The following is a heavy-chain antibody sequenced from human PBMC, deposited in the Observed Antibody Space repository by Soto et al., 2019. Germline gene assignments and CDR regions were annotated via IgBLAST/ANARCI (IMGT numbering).Heavy chain of an antibody. CDR1: GYTFTSYD. CDR3: ARGEYDYGVYRYFDL. Sequence: QVQLVQSGAEVKKPGASVKVSCKASGYTFTSYDINWVRQATGQGLEGMGWMNPNSGNTGYEQKFQGRVTMTRNTSISTAYMELSSLRFEDTAVYYCARGEYDYGVYRYFDLWGRGTLVTVSS. V-gene: IGHV1-8*01. CDR2: MNPNSGNT. D-gene: IGHD4-17*01. J-gene: IGHJ2*01.